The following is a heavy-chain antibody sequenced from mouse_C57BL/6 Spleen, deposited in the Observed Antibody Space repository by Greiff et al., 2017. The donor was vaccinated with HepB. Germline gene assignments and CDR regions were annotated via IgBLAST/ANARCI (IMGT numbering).Heavy chain of an antibody. CDR1: GYAFSSYW. D-gene: IGHD1-1*01. V-gene: IGHV1-80*01. CDR2: IYPGDGDT. CDR3: ARSADSSRYFDV. Sequence: VQLQKSGAELVKPGASVKISCKASGYAFSSYWMNWVKQRPGKGLEWIGQIYPGDGDTNYNGKFKGKATLTADKSSSTAYMQLSSLTSEDSAVYFCARSADSSRYFDVWGTGTTVTVSS. J-gene: IGHJ1*03.